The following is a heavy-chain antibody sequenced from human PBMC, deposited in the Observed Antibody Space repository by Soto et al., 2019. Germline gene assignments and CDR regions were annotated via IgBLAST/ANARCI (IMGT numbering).Heavy chain of an antibody. CDR3: ARKAEMATNDY. D-gene: IGHD5-12*01. J-gene: IGHJ4*01. CDR1: GYTFTSYY. V-gene: IGHV1-46*01. CDR2: IDPSGGSP. Sequence: QVQLVQSGAEVKKPGASVKVSCKASGYTFTSYYMHWVRQAPGQGLEWMGIIDPSGGSPSYAQKVQGRVTMTRDTSTSTACMELNSLRSEDTAGYYGARKAEMATNDYWGHGTLVTVAS.